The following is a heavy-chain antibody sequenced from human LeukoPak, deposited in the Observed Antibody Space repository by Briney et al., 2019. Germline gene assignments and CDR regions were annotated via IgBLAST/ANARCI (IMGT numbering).Heavy chain of an antibody. CDR2: INPNSGVT. CDR3: ARDLRPRPYASGSFDAFHI. V-gene: IGHV1-2*02. D-gene: IGHD3-10*01. Sequence: ASVTLSCKASGYTFTDDYIHWVRQPPGQGLGWMGWINPNSGVTNYAQKFQGRVTMTMDTSISTAYMELSRLTSDDTAVYYCARDLRPRPYASGSFDAFHIWGQGTLVTVSS. CDR1: GYTFTDDY. J-gene: IGHJ3*02.